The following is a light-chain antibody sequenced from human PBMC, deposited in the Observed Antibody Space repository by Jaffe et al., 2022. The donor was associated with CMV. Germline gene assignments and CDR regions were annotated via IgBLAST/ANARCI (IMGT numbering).Light chain of an antibody. J-gene: IGKJ2*01. CDR1: QSISSRY. Sequence: EIVLTQSPGTLSLSPGERATLSCRASQSISSRYLAWYQQKPGQAPRLLIYGASSRATGIPDRFSGSGSGTDFTLTINRLEPEDFAVYYCQRYGNSPMYTFGQGTKLEIK. CDR2: GAS. CDR3: QRYGNSPMYT. V-gene: IGKV3-20*01.